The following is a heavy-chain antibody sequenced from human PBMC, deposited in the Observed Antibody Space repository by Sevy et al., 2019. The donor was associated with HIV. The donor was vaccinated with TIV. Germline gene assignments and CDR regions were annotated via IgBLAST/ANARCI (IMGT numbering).Heavy chain of an antibody. CDR3: AREGCTKPHDY. V-gene: IGHV3-23*01. Sequence: GGSLRLSCAASGFTFSKYSMSWVRQPPGKGLEWVSTLFFGCGEINYADSVKGRFTISSDNSKSSVYLQMNNLRPEDTAVYYCAREGCTKPHDYWGQGTLVTVSS. D-gene: IGHD2-8*01. CDR1: GFTFSKYS. CDR2: LFFGCGEI. J-gene: IGHJ4*02.